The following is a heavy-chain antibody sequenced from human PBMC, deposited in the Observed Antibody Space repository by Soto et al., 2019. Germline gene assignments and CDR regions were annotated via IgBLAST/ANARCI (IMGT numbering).Heavy chain of an antibody. CDR1: GGTFSSYA. D-gene: IGHD4-17*01. CDR3: ARRHYGDYSRSYWYFDL. CDR2: IIPFFGTT. J-gene: IGHJ2*01. Sequence: QVQLVQSGAEVKKPGSSVKVSCKASGGTFSSYAISWVRQAPGQGLEWMGGIIPFFGTTNYAQKFQGRVTITADKSTSTDYMELSSLRSEDTAVYYCARRHYGDYSRSYWYFDLWGRGTLVTVSS. V-gene: IGHV1-69*06.